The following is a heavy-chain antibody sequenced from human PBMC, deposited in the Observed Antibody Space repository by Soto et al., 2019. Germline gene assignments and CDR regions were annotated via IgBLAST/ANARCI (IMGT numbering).Heavy chain of an antibody. CDR2: FDPEDGET. CDR1: GYTLTELS. CDR3: ATGPTSRYCSSTSCPYYYYYYYMDV. V-gene: IGHV1-24*01. D-gene: IGHD2-2*01. Sequence: VASVKVSCKVSGYTLTELSMHWVRQAPGKGLEWMGGFDPEDGETIYAQKFQGRVTMTEDTSTDTAYMELSSLRSEDTAVYYCATGPTSRYCSSTSCPYYYYYYYMDVWGKGTTVTVSS. J-gene: IGHJ6*03.